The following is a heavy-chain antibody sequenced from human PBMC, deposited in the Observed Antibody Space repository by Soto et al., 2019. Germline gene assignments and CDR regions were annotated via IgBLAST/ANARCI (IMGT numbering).Heavy chain of an antibody. CDR3: AREGGIQDCSGGSCYSANDY. Sequence: QVQLVQSGAEVKKPGSSVKVSCKASGGTFSSYAISWVRQAPGQGLEWMGGIIPIFGTANYAQKFQGRVTITADESTSTAYMELSSLRAEDTAVYYCAREGGIQDCSGGSCYSANDYWGQGTLVTVSS. V-gene: IGHV1-69*01. J-gene: IGHJ4*02. CDR1: GGTFSSYA. CDR2: IIPIFGTA. D-gene: IGHD2-15*01.